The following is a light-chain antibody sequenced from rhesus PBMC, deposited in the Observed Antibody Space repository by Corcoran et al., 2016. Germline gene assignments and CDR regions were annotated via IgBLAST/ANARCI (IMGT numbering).Light chain of an antibody. V-gene: IGKV1-43*02. CDR1: QGISTY. CDR2: KAS. J-gene: IGKJ4*01. CDR3: LQYSSSPLT. Sequence: DIQMTQSPSSLSASVGDRVTITCRASQGISTYLNWYQQKPGKAPKRLIYKASSLESGVPSRFSGSGSVTDFTLTISSLQPEDFATYYCLQYSSSPLTFGGGTKVEIK.